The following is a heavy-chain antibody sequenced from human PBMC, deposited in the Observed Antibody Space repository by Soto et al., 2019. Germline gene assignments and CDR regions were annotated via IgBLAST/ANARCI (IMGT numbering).Heavy chain of an antibody. Sequence: PSETLSLTCTVTGGSTSSYYWSWLRQPPGKGLEWIGYNSYSGSTDYNPSPKSRVTISVDTSKNQFSLKLSSATAADTAVYYCARHGGSYSFDYWGQGTLVTVSS. CDR3: ARHGGSYSFDY. CDR1: GGSTSSYY. V-gene: IGHV4-59*08. J-gene: IGHJ4*02. CDR2: NSYSGST. D-gene: IGHD1-26*01.